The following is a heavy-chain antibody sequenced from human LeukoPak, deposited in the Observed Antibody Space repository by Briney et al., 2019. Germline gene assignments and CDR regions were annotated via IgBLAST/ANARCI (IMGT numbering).Heavy chain of an antibody. CDR1: GNTFTNYY. V-gene: IGHV1-2*02. J-gene: IGHJ6*02. CDR3: ARETYNWILYGMDV. D-gene: IGHD1-20*01. CDR2: INPDSGGT. Sequence: GASVKVSCKAAGNTFTNYYIHWVRQAPGQGLEWMGWINPDSGGTNYAQKFQGRVTMTRNMSISKAYMELSRLRSDDTAVYYCARETYNWILYGMDVWCQGTTVTVSS.